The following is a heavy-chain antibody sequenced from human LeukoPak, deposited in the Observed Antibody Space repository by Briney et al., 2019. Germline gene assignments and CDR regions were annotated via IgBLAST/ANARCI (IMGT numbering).Heavy chain of an antibody. Sequence: ASVKVSCKASGYTFTGYYMHWVRQAPGQGLEWMGWINPNSGGTNYAQKFQGRVTMTRDTSISTAYVELSRLRSDDTAVYYCATDIVVVPAAPSGAFDIWGQGTMVTVSS. V-gene: IGHV1-2*02. CDR3: ATDIVVVPAAPSGAFDI. D-gene: IGHD2-2*01. J-gene: IGHJ3*02. CDR1: GYTFTGYY. CDR2: INPNSGGT.